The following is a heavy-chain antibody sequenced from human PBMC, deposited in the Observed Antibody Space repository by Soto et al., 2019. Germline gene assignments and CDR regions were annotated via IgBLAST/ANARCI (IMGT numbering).Heavy chain of an antibody. V-gene: IGHV1-58*01. D-gene: IGHD1-26*01. Sequence: SVKFSCKASGFTFISSAVQWVRQARGQRLEWIGWIVVGSGNTNYAQKFQERVTITRDMSTSTAYMELSSLRSEDTAVYYCAAVQVGATTGGYYYGMDVWGQGTTVTVSS. CDR2: IVVGSGNT. J-gene: IGHJ6*02. CDR1: GFTFISSA. CDR3: AAVQVGATTGGYYYGMDV.